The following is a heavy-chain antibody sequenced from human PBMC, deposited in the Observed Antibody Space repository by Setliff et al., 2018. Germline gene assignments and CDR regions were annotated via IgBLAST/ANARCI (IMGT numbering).Heavy chain of an antibody. J-gene: IGHJ4*02. CDR1: GDSISTNSYY. CDR3: ATTTLGRYCSGGNCYFGY. V-gene: IGHV4-39*01. CDR2: ISSSGST. D-gene: IGHD2-15*01. Sequence: SETLSLTCTVSGDSISTNSYYWGWIRQPPGKGLEWIGSISSSGSTYYNPPLKRQVTISVDTSRNQFSLKLTSVTAADTAVYYCATTTLGRYCSGGNCYFGYWGQGTLVTVSS.